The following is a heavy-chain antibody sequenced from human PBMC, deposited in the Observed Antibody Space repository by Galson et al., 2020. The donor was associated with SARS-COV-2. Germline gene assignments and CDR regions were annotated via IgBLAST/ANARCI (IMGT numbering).Heavy chain of an antibody. D-gene: IGHD1-26*01. CDR3: ARDRNSGRYHHFDY. Sequence: ASVKVSCKASGYTFSRYGISWVRQAPGQGLEWMGWISASNGITNYAENLQGRVTMTTDTSTSTVYMELRSLRSDDTAVYYCARDRNSGRYHHFDYWGQGTLVTVSS. J-gene: IGHJ4*02. CDR1: GYTFSRYG. CDR2: ISASNGIT. V-gene: IGHV1-18*01.